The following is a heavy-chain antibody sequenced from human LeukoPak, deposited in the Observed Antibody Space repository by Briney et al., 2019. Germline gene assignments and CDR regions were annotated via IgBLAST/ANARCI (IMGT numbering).Heavy chain of an antibody. CDR1: IESTSGNY. V-gene: IGHV4-34*01. J-gene: IGHJ4*02. Sequence: SETLSLTCSVSIESTSGNYWSWVRQAPGKGLEWIGEISRFGITNYHPSLKSRVTMSLDRSKNQFSLELTSVTAADSGVYYCARELLGAPTPGAYWGQGTLVTVSS. D-gene: IGHD1-26*01. CDR2: ISRFGIT. CDR3: ARELLGAPTPGAY.